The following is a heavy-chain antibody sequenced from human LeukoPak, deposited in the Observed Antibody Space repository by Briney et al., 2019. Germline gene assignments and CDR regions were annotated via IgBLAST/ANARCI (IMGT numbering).Heavy chain of an antibody. J-gene: IGHJ4*02. CDR2: INPNSGGT. CDR3: ARTGSFDY. D-gene: IGHD1-14*01. Sequence: GASVKVSCKASGYTFTGYYMHWVRQAPGQGLEWMGWINPNSGGTKYAQKFQGRVTMTWDTSISTAYMELTRLGSDDTAVYYCARTGSFDYWGQGTLVTVSS. V-gene: IGHV1-2*02. CDR1: GYTFTGYY.